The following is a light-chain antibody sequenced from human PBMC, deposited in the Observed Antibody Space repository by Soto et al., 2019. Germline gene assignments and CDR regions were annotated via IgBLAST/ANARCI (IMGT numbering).Light chain of an antibody. Sequence: LVMTQSPATLSVSPGERATLSCRASQSVSSDLAWYHQKPGQAPRLLIYGAPSRATGIPDRFSGSGSGTDFTLTISRLEPEDFAVYYCQQYGSSPRTFGQGTKVDIK. CDR3: QQYGSSPRT. V-gene: IGKV3-20*01. CDR2: GAP. CDR1: QSVSSD. J-gene: IGKJ1*01.